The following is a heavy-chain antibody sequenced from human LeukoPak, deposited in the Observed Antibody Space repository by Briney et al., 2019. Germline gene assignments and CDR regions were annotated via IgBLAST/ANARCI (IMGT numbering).Heavy chain of an antibody. CDR3: ARGGGIAAAADYFDY. D-gene: IGHD6-13*01. Sequence: SETLSLTCAVYGGSFSGYYWSWIRQPPGKGLEWIGEINHSGSTNYNPSLKSRVTISVDTSKNQFSLKMNSVTAADTAVYYCARGGGIAAAADYFDYWGQGTLVTVSA. CDR1: GGSFSGYY. CDR2: INHSGST. J-gene: IGHJ4*02. V-gene: IGHV4-34*01.